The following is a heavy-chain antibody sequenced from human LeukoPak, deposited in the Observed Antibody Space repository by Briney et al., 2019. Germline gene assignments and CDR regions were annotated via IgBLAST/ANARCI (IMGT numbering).Heavy chain of an antibody. CDR3: ARGLLRHFDWLGFDY. D-gene: IGHD3-9*01. V-gene: IGHV3-7*04. Sequence: GGSLRLSCAASGFIFGNFWMGWVRQAPGKGLGWVANIKQDGSEKYYVDSVKGRFTISRDNAKKSLYLQMNSLRAEDTAVYYCARGLLRHFDWLGFDYWGQGTLVTVSS. CDR1: GFIFGNFW. CDR2: IKQDGSEK. J-gene: IGHJ4*02.